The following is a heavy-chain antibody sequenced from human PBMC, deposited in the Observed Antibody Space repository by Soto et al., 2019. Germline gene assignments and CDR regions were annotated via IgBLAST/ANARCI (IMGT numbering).Heavy chain of an antibody. V-gene: IGHV4-39*01. D-gene: IGHD4-17*01. Sequence: PSETLSLTCTVSGGSISSSSYYWGWIRQPPGKGLEWIGSIYYSGSTYYNPSLKSRVTISVDTSKNQFSLKLSSVTAADTAVYYCARAYGDSIFDYWGQGTLVTVSS. CDR2: IYYSGST. CDR3: ARAYGDSIFDY. J-gene: IGHJ4*02. CDR1: GGSISSSSYY.